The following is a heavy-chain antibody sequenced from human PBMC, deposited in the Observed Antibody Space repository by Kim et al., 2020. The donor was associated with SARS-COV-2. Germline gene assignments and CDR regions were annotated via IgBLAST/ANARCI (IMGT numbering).Heavy chain of an antibody. J-gene: IGHJ4*02. D-gene: IGHD3-10*01. Sequence: GGSLRLSCAASGFTFSGSAMHWVRQASGKGLEWVGRIRSKANSYATAYAASVKGRFTISRDDSKNTSYLQMNSLKTEDTAVYYCTSASFSSGSYSFDYWGQGTLVTVSS. CDR1: GFTFSGSA. CDR2: IRSKANSYAT. V-gene: IGHV3-73*01. CDR3: TSASFSSGSYSFDY.